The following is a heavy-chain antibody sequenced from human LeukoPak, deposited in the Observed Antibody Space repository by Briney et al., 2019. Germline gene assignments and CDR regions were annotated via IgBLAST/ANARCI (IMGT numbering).Heavy chain of an antibody. CDR2: ISDTGRNT. Sequence: GGSLRLSCAASGFTFSNYAMSWVRQAPGKGLEWVSSISDTGRNTYYADSVKGRFTISRDNSKSTLWLQMNSLRAEDTAVYYCAKTFGSIDPFEYWGQGTLVTVSS. V-gene: IGHV3-23*01. CDR1: GFTFSNYA. D-gene: IGHD2/OR15-2a*01. J-gene: IGHJ4*02. CDR3: AKTFGSIDPFEY.